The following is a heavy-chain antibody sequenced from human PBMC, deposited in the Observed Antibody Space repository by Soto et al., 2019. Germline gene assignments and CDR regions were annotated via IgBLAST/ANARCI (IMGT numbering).Heavy chain of an antibody. V-gene: IGHV3-23*01. J-gene: IGHJ6*02. D-gene: IGHD6-19*01. CDR3: ANIAASGPYYYYYGMDV. CDR1: GFTFSSYA. Sequence: SGGSLRLSCAASGFTFSSYAMSWVRQAPGKGLEWVSAISGSGGSTYYADSVKGRSTISRDNSKNTLYLQMNSLGAEDTAVYYCANIAASGPYYYYYGMDVWGQGTTVTVSS. CDR2: ISGSGGST.